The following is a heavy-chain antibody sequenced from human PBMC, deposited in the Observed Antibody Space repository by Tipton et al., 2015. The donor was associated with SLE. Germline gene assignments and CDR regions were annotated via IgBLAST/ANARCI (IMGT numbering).Heavy chain of an antibody. D-gene: IGHD3-16*01. V-gene: IGHV4-39*07. Sequence: TLSLTCTVSGDSITNSNYNWGWIRQSPGKGLEWIGSISYSGDTNYNPSLMSRVTIPRDTSKNQFSLKLSFVTAADTAVYYCARHWGAYENPYYFDYWGQGTLVTVSS. J-gene: IGHJ4*02. CDR3: ARHWGAYENPYYFDY. CDR1: GDSITNSNYN. CDR2: ISYSGDT.